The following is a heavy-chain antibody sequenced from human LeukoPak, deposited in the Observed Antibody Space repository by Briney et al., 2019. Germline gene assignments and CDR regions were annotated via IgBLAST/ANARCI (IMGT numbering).Heavy chain of an antibody. CDR3: ARDRFCGGDCGIMGFDP. J-gene: IGHJ5*02. V-gene: IGHV3-7*01. CDR2: IKQDGGEK. Sequence: PGGSLRLSCAASGFTFSNYLMSWVRQAPGKGLEWVANIKQDGGEKYYVDSVKGRFTIPRDNAKNSLYLQMNSLRAEDTAVYYCARDRFCGGDCGIMGFDPWGQGTLVTVSS. D-gene: IGHD2-21*02. CDR1: GFTFSNYL.